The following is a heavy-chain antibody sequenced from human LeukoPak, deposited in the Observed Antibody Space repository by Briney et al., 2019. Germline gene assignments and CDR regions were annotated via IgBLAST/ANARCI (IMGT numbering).Heavy chain of an antibody. CDR3: ARDLPYCSSTSCFYYYYYMDV. CDR1: GGSISSGSYY. V-gene: IGHV4-61*02. J-gene: IGHJ6*03. D-gene: IGHD2-2*01. Sequence: SETLSLTCTVSGGSISSGSYYWSWIRQHAGKGLEWIGRIYSSGSTNYNPSLKSRVTISVDTSKNQFSLKLNSMTAADTAVYFCARDLPYCSSTSCFYYYYYMDVWGKGTTVTVSS. CDR2: IYSSGST.